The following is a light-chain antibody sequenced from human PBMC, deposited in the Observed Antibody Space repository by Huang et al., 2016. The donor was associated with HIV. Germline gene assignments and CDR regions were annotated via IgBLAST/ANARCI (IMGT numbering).Light chain of an antibody. CDR2: AAS. CDR3: QQSYSSLLS. V-gene: IGKV1-39*01. CDR1: QTITTY. Sequence: DIQMTQSPSSLSASVGDRVIMTCRASQTITTYLNWYQQRPGKAPKLLIYAASSLQSGVPSRFSGSGSGTYFTLTISSLQPEDVATYYCQQSYSSLLSFGGGTKVAIK. J-gene: IGKJ4*01.